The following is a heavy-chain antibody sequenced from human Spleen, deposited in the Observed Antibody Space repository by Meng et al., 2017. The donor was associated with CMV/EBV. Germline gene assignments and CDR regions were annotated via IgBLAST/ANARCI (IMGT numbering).Heavy chain of an antibody. CDR1: GDTFSGYT. J-gene: IGHJ4*02. CDR2: IIPLLDKR. CDR3: ARNFRYNYGFDF. D-gene: IGHD5-18*01. V-gene: IGHV1-69*02. Sequence: SVKVSCKASGDTFSGYTINWVRQAPGQGFEWMGRIIPLLDKRDHAQKFQGRVTISRDNAKNSLYLQMNSLRAEDTALYYCARNFRYNYGFDFWGQGTLVTVSS.